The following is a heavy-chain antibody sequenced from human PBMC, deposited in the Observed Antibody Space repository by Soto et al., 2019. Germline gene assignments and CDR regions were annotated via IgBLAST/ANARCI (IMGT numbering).Heavy chain of an antibody. CDR3: ARDLFCGDYQDDYYYYYYMDV. J-gene: IGHJ6*03. V-gene: IGHV1-2*04. D-gene: IGHD4-17*01. Sequence: ASVKVSCKASGYTFTGYYMHWVRQAPGQGLEWMGWINPNSGGTNYAQKFQGWVTMTRDTSISTAYMELSRLRSDDTAVYYCARDLFCGDYQDDYYYYYYMDVWGKGTTVTVSS. CDR1: GYTFTGYY. CDR2: INPNSGGT.